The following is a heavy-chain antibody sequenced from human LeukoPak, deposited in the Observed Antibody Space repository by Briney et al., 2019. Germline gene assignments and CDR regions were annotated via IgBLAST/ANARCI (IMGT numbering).Heavy chain of an antibody. D-gene: IGHD6-13*01. Sequence: GGSLRLSCAASGFTFSSYTMAWVRQAPGKGLEWISDIDHTGDRTYCRDSVKGQFTISRDNSKNTLYLQMNSLRVEDTATYYCAKAGSISWYDHWGQGTLVTVSS. J-gene: IGHJ5*02. CDR3: AKAGSISWYDH. V-gene: IGHV3-23*01. CDR1: GFTFSSYT. CDR2: IDHTGDRT.